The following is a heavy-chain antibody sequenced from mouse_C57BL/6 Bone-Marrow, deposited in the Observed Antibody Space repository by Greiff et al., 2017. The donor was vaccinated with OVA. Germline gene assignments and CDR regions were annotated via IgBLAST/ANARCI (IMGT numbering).Heavy chain of an antibody. Sequence: VMLVESGPGLVQPSQSLSITCTVSGFSLTSYGVHWVRQSPGKGLEWLGVIWRGGSTDYNAAFMSRLSITKDNSKSQVFFKMNSLQADDTAIYYCAKNPVRNYYAMDYWGQGTSVTVSS. J-gene: IGHJ4*01. CDR3: AKNPVRNYYAMDY. CDR1: GFSLTSYG. V-gene: IGHV2-5*01. CDR2: IWRGGST.